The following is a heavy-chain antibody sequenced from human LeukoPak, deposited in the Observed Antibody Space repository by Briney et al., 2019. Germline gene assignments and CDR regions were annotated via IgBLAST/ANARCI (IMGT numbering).Heavy chain of an antibody. D-gene: IGHD5-12*01. CDR1: GYTFTSYG. CDR3: ARDLYSGYELLWDY. V-gene: IGHV1-18*04. J-gene: IGHJ4*02. CDR2: ISAYNGNT. Sequence: ASVKVSCKASGYTFTSYGISWVRQAPGQGLEWMGWISAYNGNTNYAQKLQGRVTMTTDTSTSTAYMELRSLRSDDTAVCYCARDLYSGYELLWDYWGQGTLVTVSS.